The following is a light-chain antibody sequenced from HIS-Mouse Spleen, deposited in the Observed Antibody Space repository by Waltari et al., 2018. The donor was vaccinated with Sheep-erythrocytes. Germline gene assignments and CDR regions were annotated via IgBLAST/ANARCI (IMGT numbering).Light chain of an antibody. CDR2: DAS. CDR3: QQRSNWPLT. V-gene: IGKV3-11*01. J-gene: IGKJ3*01. CDR1: QSVSSY. Sequence: RASQSVSSYLAWYQQKPGQAPRLPIYDASNRATGIPARFSGSGSGTDFTLTISSLEPEDFAVYYCQQRSNWPLTFGPGTKVDIK.